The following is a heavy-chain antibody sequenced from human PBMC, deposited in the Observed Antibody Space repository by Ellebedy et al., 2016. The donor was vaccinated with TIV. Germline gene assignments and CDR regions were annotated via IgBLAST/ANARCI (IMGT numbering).Heavy chain of an antibody. J-gene: IGHJ4*02. V-gene: IGHV3-11*04. CDR1: GFTFSGYY. CDR3: ARDHGGSYYHFDY. D-gene: IGHD1-26*01. CDR2: ISYSGDLM. Sequence: GESLKISCAASGFTFSGYYMSWFRQAPGKGPEWVSYISYSGDLMYYADSVKGRFTTSRDNAGNSLYLQMNSLRDEDTAVYYCARDHGGSYYHFDYWGQGTLVTVSS.